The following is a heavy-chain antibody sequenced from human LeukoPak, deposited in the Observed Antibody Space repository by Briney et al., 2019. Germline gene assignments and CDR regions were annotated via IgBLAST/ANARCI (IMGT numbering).Heavy chain of an antibody. J-gene: IGHJ4*02. CDR1: GGSISSYY. CDR2: IYYSGST. V-gene: IGHV4-59*01. CDR3: AMGSSTDFDY. D-gene: IGHD6-6*01. Sequence: PSETLSLTCTVSGGSISSYYWSWIRQPPGKGLEWIGYIYYSGSTNYNPSLKSRVTISVDTSKNQFSLKLSSVTAADTAVYYCAMGSSTDFDYWGQGTLVTISS.